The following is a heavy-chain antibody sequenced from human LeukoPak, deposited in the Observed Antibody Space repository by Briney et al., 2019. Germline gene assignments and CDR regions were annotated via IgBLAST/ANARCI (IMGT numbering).Heavy chain of an antibody. J-gene: IGHJ4*02. V-gene: IGHV3-7*01. CDR3: ARAQISGWYYFDY. Sequence: QSGGSLRLSCAASGFTFSSYWMSWVRQAPGKGLEWVANIKQDGSEKYYVDSVKGRFTISRDNAKNSLYLQMNSLRAEDTAVYYCARAQISGWYYFDYWGQGTLVTVSS. CDR2: IKQDGSEK. CDR1: GFTFSSYW. D-gene: IGHD6-19*01.